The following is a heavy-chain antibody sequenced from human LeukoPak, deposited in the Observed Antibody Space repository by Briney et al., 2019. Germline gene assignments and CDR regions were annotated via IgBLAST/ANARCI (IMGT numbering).Heavy chain of an antibody. Sequence: GASVNVSCKASGYTFTNYGISWVRQAPGQGLEWMGWISAYNGDTNYAEKLQGRVTMTTDTSTSTAYMELKSLRSDDTAIYYCAVRNTSSWSPFDFWGQGNLVSVS. CDR2: ISAYNGDT. CDR1: GYTFTNYG. D-gene: IGHD6-13*01. J-gene: IGHJ4*02. V-gene: IGHV1-18*01. CDR3: AVRNTSSWSPFDF.